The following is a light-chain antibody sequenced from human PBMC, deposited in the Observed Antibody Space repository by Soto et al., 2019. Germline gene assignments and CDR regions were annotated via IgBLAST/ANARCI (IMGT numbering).Light chain of an antibody. Sequence: EIVLTQSPGTLSLSPGERATLSCRASQSVSSSYLAWYRQKPGQAPRLLIYGASSRATGIPDRFSGSGSGTDFTLTISRLEPEDFSLYYCQQYGSSSGLTFGGGPKLDIK. J-gene: IGKJ4*01. CDR1: QSVSSSY. CDR2: GAS. V-gene: IGKV3-20*01. CDR3: QQYGSSSGLT.